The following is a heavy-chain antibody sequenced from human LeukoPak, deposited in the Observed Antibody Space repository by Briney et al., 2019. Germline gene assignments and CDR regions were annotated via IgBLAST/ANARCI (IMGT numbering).Heavy chain of an antibody. CDR2: TYYRSKWYN. J-gene: IGHJ3*02. Sequence: SQTLSLTCAISGDSVSSNSAAWNWIRQSPSRGLEWLGRTYYRSKWYNDYAVSVKSRITINPDTSKNQFSLKLSSVTAADTAVYYCARVGDGYNSDEDHAFDIWGQGTMVTVSS. CDR1: GDSVSSNSAA. D-gene: IGHD5-24*01. V-gene: IGHV6-1*01. CDR3: ARVGDGYNSDEDHAFDI.